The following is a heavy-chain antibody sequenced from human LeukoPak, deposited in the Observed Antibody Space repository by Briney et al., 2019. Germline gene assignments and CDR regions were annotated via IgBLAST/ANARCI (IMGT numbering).Heavy chain of an antibody. Sequence: SETLSLTCAVSGGSFSGYFWSWIRQPPGKGLEWIGEINPSGSANYNPSLKSRVTISVDTSKYQFSLKLSSVTAADTAVYYCARFGTYWGQGTLVTVSS. CDR3: ARFGTY. CDR2: INPSGSA. CDR1: GGSFSGYF. V-gene: IGHV4-34*01. D-gene: IGHD3-10*01. J-gene: IGHJ4*02.